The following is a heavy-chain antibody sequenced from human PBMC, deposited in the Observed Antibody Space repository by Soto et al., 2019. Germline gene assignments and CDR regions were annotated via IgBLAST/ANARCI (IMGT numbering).Heavy chain of an antibody. CDR3: ARDWGRLVSQYYYGMDV. CDR1: GGSISSSNW. CDR2: IYHSGST. J-gene: IGHJ6*02. Sequence: PSETLSLTCAVSGGSISSSNWWSWVRQPPGKGLEWIGEIYHSGSTNYNPSLKSRVTISVDKSKNQFSLKLSSVTAADTAVYYCARDWGRLVSQYYYGMDVWGQGTTVNVSS. V-gene: IGHV4-4*02. D-gene: IGHD6-19*01.